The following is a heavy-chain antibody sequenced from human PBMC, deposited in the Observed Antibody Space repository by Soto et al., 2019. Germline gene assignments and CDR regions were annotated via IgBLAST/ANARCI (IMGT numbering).Heavy chain of an antibody. V-gene: IGHV4-38-2*02. D-gene: IGHD5-12*01. CDR1: NFSLSKEYY. CDR2: IHQSGSP. CDR3: ARDQGGGYSGYERYYYGMDV. Sequence: SETLSLTCAVSNFSLSKEYYWGWIRQPPGKGLEWIGSIHQSGSPYYNPSLKSRLTISIDKSKKQFSLRLSSVTAADTAVYYCARDQGGGYSGYERYYYGMDVWGQGTTVTVSS. J-gene: IGHJ6*02.